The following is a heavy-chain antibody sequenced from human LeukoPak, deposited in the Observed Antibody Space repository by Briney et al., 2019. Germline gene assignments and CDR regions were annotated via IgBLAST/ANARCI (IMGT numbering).Heavy chain of an antibody. CDR3: ARDLIYCSGGSCYSYYYYYGMDV. D-gene: IGHD2-15*01. V-gene: IGHV3-7*01. J-gene: IGHJ6*02. CDR1: GFTFSSYW. CDR2: IKQDGSEK. Sequence: GGSLRLSCAACGFTFSSYWMSWVRQAPGKGLEWVANIKQDGSEKYYVDSVKGRFTISRDNAKNSLYLQMNSLRAEDTAVYYCARDLIYCSGGSCYSYYYYYGMDVWGQGTTVTASS.